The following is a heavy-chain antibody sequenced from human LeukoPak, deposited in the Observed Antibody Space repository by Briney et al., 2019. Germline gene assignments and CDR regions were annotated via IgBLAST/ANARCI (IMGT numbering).Heavy chain of an antibody. J-gene: IGHJ4*02. CDR2: IYTSGST. CDR1: GGSISSGSYY. Sequence: PSQTLSLTCTVSGGSISSGSYYWSWIRQPAGKGLEWIGRIYTSGSTNYNPSLKSRVTISVDTSKNQFSLKLSSVTAADTAVYYCARHRADSISWKGYFDYWGQGTLVTVSS. CDR3: ARHRADSISWKGYFDY. D-gene: IGHD6-13*01. V-gene: IGHV4-61*02.